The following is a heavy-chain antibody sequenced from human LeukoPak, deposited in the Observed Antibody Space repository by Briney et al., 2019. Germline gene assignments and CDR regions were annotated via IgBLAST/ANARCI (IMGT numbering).Heavy chain of an antibody. CDR2: INPNGGGT. CDR1: GYTFTSYD. Sequence: ASVKVSCKASGYTFTSYDINWVRQAPGQGLEWMGWINPNGGGTNYAQKFQGRVTMTRDTSINTAYMELSRLRSDDTAVYYCARDLPSLTFDPWGQGTLVTVSS. J-gene: IGHJ5*02. V-gene: IGHV1-2*02. CDR3: ARDLPSLTFDP.